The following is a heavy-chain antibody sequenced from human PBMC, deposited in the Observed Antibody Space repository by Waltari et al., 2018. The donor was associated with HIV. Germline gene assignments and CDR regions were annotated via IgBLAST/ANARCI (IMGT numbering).Heavy chain of an antibody. CDR3: ARASHYIEFSTFDGDYYFDV. Sequence: VQLVESGGGSIKTGGSLRLSCTASGFSVSNHWMDWVRQGPGKGLVVVGRLNSDGSSRNYADAVKGRFVISRDNARNTVYLQLNSLRVEDTAMYFCARASHYIEFSTFDGDYYFDVWGRGTRVAVSS. J-gene: IGHJ4*02. D-gene: IGHD2-15*01. CDR1: GFSVSNHW. CDR2: LNSDGSSR. V-gene: IGHV3-74*01.